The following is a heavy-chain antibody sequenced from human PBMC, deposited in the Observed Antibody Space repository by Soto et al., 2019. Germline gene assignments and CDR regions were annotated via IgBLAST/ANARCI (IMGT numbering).Heavy chain of an antibody. CDR1: GFTVSNNY. CDR3: ARHGTNNWV. CDR2: IYSGGDT. Sequence: ELQLMASGGGLVQPGGSLRLSCAASGFTVSNNYLRWVRQAPGKGLEWVSLIYSGGDTYYADSVKGRFTISRDNSKNTLYLQMNSLIAEDTAVYYCARHGTNNWVGGQGILVTVSS. D-gene: IGHD1-1*01. V-gene: IGHV3-66*04. J-gene: IGHJ4*02.